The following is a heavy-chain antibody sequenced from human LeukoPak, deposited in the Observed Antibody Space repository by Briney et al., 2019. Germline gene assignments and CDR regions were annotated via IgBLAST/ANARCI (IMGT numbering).Heavy chain of an antibody. CDR1: GFTFSNYG. CDR3: ARAPYYYYGMDV. V-gene: IGHV3-30*03. CDR2: ISYDGTNE. Sequence: GGSLRLSCAASGFTFSNYGMHWVRQAPGKGLEWVAVISYDGTNEYYVDSVKGRFTIFRDNSKNTLYLQMNSLRAEDTAVYYCARAPYYYYGMDVWGQGTTVTVSS. J-gene: IGHJ6*02.